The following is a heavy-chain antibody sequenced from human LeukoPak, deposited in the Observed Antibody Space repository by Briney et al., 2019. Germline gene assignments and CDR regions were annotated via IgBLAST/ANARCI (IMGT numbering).Heavy chain of an antibody. CDR1: GGSINFYY. V-gene: IGHV4-4*07. CDR2: INSTGST. CDR3: ARGIADPYSFDS. D-gene: IGHD6-13*01. Sequence: SETLSLTCTVSGGSINFYYWSWIRQPAGKGLEWIGRINSTGSTNYSPFLKSRVTMSVDKSKNQFSLNLSSVTAADTAVYYCARGIADPYSFDSWGQGTLVTVSS. J-gene: IGHJ4*02.